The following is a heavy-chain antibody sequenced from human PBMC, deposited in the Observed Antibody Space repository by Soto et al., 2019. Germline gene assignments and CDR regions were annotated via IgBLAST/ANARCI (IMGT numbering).Heavy chain of an antibody. J-gene: IGHJ6*02. CDR2: IMPIFRAP. CDR3: ASWLKGPDIGNYYYGMDV. D-gene: IGHD2-15*01. CDR1: GGAFSDYA. V-gene: IGHV1-69*12. Sequence: QVQLVQSGAEVKKPGSSVKVSCKASGGAFSDYAFSWVRQAPGQGLEWLGGIMPIFRAPDYAQKFPGRVTITAAEFTRTASMEMNSLRSEDTAVYYCASWLKGPDIGNYYYGMDVWGQGTTVTVS.